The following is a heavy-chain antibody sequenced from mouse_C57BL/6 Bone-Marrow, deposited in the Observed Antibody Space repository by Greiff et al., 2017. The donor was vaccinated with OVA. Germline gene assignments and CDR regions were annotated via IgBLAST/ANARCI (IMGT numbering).Heavy chain of an antibody. V-gene: IGHV5-15*01. CDR2: ISNLAYSI. D-gene: IGHD1-1*01. Sequence: EVQRVESGGGLVQPGGSLKLSCAASGFTFSDYGMAWVRQAPRKGPEWVAFISNLAYSIYYADTVTGRFTISRENAKNTLYLEMSSLRSEDTAMYYCARQGYYYGSSHWYFDVWGTGTTVTVSS. J-gene: IGHJ1*03. CDR3: ARQGYYYGSSHWYFDV. CDR1: GFTFSDYG.